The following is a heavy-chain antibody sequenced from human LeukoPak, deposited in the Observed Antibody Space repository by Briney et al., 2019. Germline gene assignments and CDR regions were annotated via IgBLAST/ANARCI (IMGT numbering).Heavy chain of an antibody. CDR3: ARAETSRWDY. D-gene: IGHD6-13*01. V-gene: IGHV3-7*01. CDR1: GFTFSGYW. Sequence: GGSLRLSCAASGFTFSGYWMRLVRQAPGKGLEWVANIKQDGSEIYYVDSVKGRFTISRDNAKNSLYLQMNSLRAEDTAVYYGARAETSRWDYWGQGTLVTVSS. CDR2: IKQDGSEI. J-gene: IGHJ4*02.